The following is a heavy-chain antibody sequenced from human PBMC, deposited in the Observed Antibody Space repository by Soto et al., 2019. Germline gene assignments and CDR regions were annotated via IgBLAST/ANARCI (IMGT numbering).Heavy chain of an antibody. J-gene: IGHJ6*03. D-gene: IGHD2-15*01. CDR2: ISSNGVGT. CDR3: ARRASPDFYYLDV. CDR1: GFTLSGYA. Sequence: EVQLAESGGGLAQPGGSQRLSCAASGFTLSGYAMDWVRQAPGKGLEYVSGISSNGVGTYYANSVQGRFTISRDNSKNTVYLQMGSLRPEDMAVYYCARRASPDFYYLDVWGKGTTVTVSS. V-gene: IGHV3-64*01.